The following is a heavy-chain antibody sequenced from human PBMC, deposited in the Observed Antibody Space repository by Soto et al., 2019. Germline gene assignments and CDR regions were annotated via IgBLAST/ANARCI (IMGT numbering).Heavy chain of an antibody. CDR3: ARQGYSSGWYGYYYYYGMDV. CDR1: AGSISSSSYC. J-gene: IGHJ6*02. V-gene: IGHV4-39*01. CDR2: IYYIGRT. D-gene: IGHD6-19*01. Sequence: PETLSLTCTVSAGSISSSSYCWGWIRQHPGKGLEWIGSIYYIGRTYYNPSLKRRVTISVDTSKNQFSLKLSSVSAADTAVYYCARQGYSSGWYGYYYYYGMDVWGQGTTVTV.